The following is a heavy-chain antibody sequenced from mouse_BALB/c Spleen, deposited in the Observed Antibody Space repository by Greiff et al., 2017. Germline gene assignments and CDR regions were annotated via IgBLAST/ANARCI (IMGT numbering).Heavy chain of an antibody. D-gene: IGHD2-14*01. V-gene: IGHV14-3*02. CDR2: IDPANGNT. CDR3: ARWVGRYDWFAY. CDR1: GFNIKDTY. Sequence: VHVKQSGAELVKPGASVKLSCTASGFNIKDTYMHWVKQRPEQGLEWIGRIDPANGNTKYDPKFQGKATITADTSSNTAYLQLSSLTSEDTAVYYCARWVGRYDWFAYWGQGTLVTVSA. J-gene: IGHJ3*01.